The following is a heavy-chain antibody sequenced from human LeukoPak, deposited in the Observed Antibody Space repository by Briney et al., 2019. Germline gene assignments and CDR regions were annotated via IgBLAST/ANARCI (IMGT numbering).Heavy chain of an antibody. D-gene: IGHD6-13*01. CDR2: IYTSGST. Sequence: SETLSLTCTVSGGSISNYYWSWIRQPAGKGLEWIGRIYTSGSTNYNPSLKSRVTMSVDTSKNQFSLKLSSVTAADTAVYYCAKAKGYSSSWKLDYWGQGTLVTVSS. J-gene: IGHJ4*02. CDR1: GGSISNYY. CDR3: AKAKGYSSSWKLDY. V-gene: IGHV4-4*07.